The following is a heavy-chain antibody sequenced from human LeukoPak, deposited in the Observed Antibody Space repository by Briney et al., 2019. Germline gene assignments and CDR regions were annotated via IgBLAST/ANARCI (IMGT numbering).Heavy chain of an antibody. CDR2: INPNSGGT. Sequence: ASVKVSCKASGYTFTTYYMHWVRQAPGQGLEWMGRINPNSGGTNYAQKFQGRVTMTRDTSISTAYMELSRLRSDDTAVYYCARDSLGYCSGGSCYAFDIWGQGTMVTVSS. V-gene: IGHV1-2*06. CDR1: GYTFTTYY. CDR3: ARDSLGYCSGGSCYAFDI. J-gene: IGHJ3*02. D-gene: IGHD2-15*01.